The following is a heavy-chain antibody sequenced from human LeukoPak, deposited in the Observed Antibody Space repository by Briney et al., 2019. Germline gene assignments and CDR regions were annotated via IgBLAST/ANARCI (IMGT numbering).Heavy chain of an antibody. CDR2: IYHSGST. D-gene: IGHD2-21*01. V-gene: IGHV4-38-2*01. Sequence: SETLSLTCAVSGYSISSGYYWGLIRQPPGKGLEWIGSIYHSGSTYYNPSLKSRVTISVDTSKNQFSLKLSSVTAADTAVYYCARLPYCGGDCYADYWGQGTLVTVSS. CDR3: ARLPYCGGDCYADY. J-gene: IGHJ4*02. CDR1: GYSISSGYY.